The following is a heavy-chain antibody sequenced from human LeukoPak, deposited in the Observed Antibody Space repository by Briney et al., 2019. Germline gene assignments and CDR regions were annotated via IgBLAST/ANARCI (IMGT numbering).Heavy chain of an antibody. CDR3: ARHLIPCLLGRDGSTMAFDY. J-gene: IGHJ4*02. CDR1: GFTFSTYS. Sequence: PGGSLRLSCAASGFTFSTYSMNWVRQAPGKGLEWVSCISSSSSYIYYADSVKGRFTISRDNAKNSLYLQMNSLRVEDTAVYYCARHLIPCLLGRDGSTMAFDYWGQGTLVTVSS. V-gene: IGHV3-21*01. D-gene: IGHD5-24*01. CDR2: ISSSSSYI.